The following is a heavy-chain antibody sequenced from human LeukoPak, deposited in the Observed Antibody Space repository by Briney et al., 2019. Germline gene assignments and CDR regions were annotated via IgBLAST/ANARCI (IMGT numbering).Heavy chain of an antibody. CDR2: ISGSGGST. V-gene: IGHV3-11*01. CDR3: ARDSSPTALYYYYGMDV. J-gene: IGHJ6*02. Sequence: PGGSLRLSCAASGFTFSNAWMSWVRQAPGKGLEWVSAISGSGGSTYYADSVKGRFTISRDNAKNSLYLQMNSLRAEDTAVYYCARDSSPTALYYYYGMDVWGQGTTVTVSS. CDR1: GFTFSNAW.